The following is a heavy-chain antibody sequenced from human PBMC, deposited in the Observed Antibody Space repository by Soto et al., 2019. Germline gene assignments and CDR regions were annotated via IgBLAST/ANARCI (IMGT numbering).Heavy chain of an antibody. J-gene: IGHJ4*02. Sequence: SSETLSLTCAVYGGSFSGYYWSWIRQPPGKGLEWIGEINHSGSTNYNPSLKSRVTILLDKSKNQFSLSLSFMTAADTATYYCARSFGWYAVDSWGQGILVTVSS. V-gene: IGHV4-34*01. D-gene: IGHD6-19*01. CDR3: ARSFGWYAVDS. CDR1: GGSFSGYY. CDR2: INHSGST.